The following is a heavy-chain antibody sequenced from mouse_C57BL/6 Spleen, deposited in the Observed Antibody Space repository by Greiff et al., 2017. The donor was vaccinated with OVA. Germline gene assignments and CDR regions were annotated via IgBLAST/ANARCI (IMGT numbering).Heavy chain of an antibody. J-gene: IGHJ4*01. CDR3: ASLRRDYYAMDY. D-gene: IGHD2-12*01. Sequence: VQLQQSGPELVKPGASVKISCKASGYTFTDYYMNWVKQSHGKSLEWIGDINPNNGGTSYNQKFKGKATLTVDKSSSTAYMELRSLTSEDSAVYYCASLRRDYYAMDYWGQGTSVTVSS. CDR1: GYTFTDYY. V-gene: IGHV1-26*01. CDR2: INPNNGGT.